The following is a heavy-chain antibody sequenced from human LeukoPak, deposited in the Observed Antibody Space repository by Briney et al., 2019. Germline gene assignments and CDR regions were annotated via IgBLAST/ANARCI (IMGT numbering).Heavy chain of an antibody. V-gene: IGHV4-39*07. Sequence: PSETLSLTCTVSGGSISSSSYYWGWIRQPPGKGLEWIGSIYYSGSTYYNPSLKSRVTISVDTSKNQFSLKLSSVTAADTAVYYCARGGGWYGRYFDYWGQGTLVTVSS. J-gene: IGHJ4*02. CDR3: ARGGGWYGRYFDY. CDR2: IYYSGST. D-gene: IGHD6-19*01. CDR1: GGSISSSSYY.